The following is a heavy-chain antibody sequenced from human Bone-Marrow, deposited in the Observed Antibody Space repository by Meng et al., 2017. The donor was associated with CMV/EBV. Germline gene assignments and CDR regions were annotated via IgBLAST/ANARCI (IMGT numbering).Heavy chain of an antibody. CDR1: FNFSSNA. CDR2: ISYDGSNK. V-gene: IGHV3-30-3*01. CDR3: ARDFNDGVVVVAAGIDY. D-gene: IGHD2-15*01. J-gene: IGHJ4*02. Sequence: FNFSSNAMHWVSQAPGKGLEWVAVISYDGSNKYYADSVKGRFTISRDNSKNTLYLQMNSLRAEDTAVYYCARDFNDGVVVVAAGIDYWGQGTLVTVSS.